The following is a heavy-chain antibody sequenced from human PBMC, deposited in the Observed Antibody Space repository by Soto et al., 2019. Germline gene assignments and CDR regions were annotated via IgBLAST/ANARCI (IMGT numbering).Heavy chain of an antibody. D-gene: IGHD1-20*01. CDR2: IYSGGSK. Sequence: EVQLVEAGGGLIQPGGSLSLSCAASGLTVSSNDMSWVRQSPGKGLEWVSVIYSGGSKHDADSVKGRFTISRDNSKNMVYLHMNSLRVDDTAVYFCASSTRKEYNFGLDAWGQGPTVIVAS. CDR1: GLTVSSND. CDR3: ASSTRKEYNFGLDA. J-gene: IGHJ6*02. V-gene: IGHV3-53*01.